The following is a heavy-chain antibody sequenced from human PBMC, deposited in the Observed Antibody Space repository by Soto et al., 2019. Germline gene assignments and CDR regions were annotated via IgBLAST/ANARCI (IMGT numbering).Heavy chain of an antibody. CDR2: IIPIFGTA. CDR1: GGTFSSYA. CDR3: AREPGYSSGWGSRWFDP. D-gene: IGHD6-19*01. Sequence: QVQLVQSGAEVQKPGSSVKVSCKASGGTFSSYAISWVRQAPGQGLEWMGGIIPIFGTANSAQKFQGRVTITADESTSTAYMELSSLRSEDTAVYYCAREPGYSSGWGSRWFDPWGQGSLVTVSS. V-gene: IGHV1-69*01. J-gene: IGHJ5*02.